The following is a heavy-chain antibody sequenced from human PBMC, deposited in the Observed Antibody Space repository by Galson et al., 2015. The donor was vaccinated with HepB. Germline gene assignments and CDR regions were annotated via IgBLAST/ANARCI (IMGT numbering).Heavy chain of an antibody. V-gene: IGHV3-9*01. Sequence: SLRLSCAASGFTFDDYAMHWVRQAPGKGLEWVSGISWNSGSIGYADSVKGRFTISRDNAKNSLYLQMNSLRAEDTALYYCAKVLRFLEWSDAFDIWGQGTMVTVSS. CDR2: ISWNSGSI. J-gene: IGHJ3*02. CDR3: AKVLRFLEWSDAFDI. CDR1: GFTFDDYA. D-gene: IGHD3-3*01.